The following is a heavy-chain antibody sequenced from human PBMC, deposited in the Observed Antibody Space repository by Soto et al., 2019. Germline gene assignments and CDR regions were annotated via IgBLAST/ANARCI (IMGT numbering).Heavy chain of an antibody. J-gene: IGHJ4*02. Sequence: LSLTCTVSGASISYGGFSWSWIRQSPGKGLEWIGYISHLENTYLHPSFKSRLTMSIDRTRNQFSLKLSSVTAADMAVYYCARGGGYDSFDYWGQGVLVTV. CDR1: GASISYGGFS. CDR2: ISHLENT. CDR3: ARGGGYDSFDY. V-gene: IGHV4-30-2*06. D-gene: IGHD5-12*01.